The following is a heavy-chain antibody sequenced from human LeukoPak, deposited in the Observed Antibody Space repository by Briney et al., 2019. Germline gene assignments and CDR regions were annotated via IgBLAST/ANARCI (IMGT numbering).Heavy chain of an antibody. CDR3: AMSQYCSGGSCYLDAFDI. CDR2: IYYSGST. D-gene: IGHD2-15*01. Sequence: SETLSLTCTVSGGSISSYYWSWIRQPPGKGLEWIGYIYYSGSTNYNPSLKSRVTISVDTSKNQFSLKLSSVTAADTAVYYCAMSQYCSGGSCYLDAFDIWGQGTMVTVSS. J-gene: IGHJ3*02. V-gene: IGHV4-59*01. CDR1: GGSISSYY.